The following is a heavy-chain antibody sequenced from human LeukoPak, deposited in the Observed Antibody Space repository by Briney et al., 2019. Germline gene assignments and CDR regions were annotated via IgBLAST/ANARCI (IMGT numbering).Heavy chain of an antibody. D-gene: IGHD6-13*01. Sequence: GASVKVSCKVSGYTLTELSMYWGRQAPGKGLEWMGGFDPEDGDTIYAQKFQGRVTMTEDTSTDTAYMELSSPRSEDTAVYYCATYPKSSSSWYGSYFDYWGQGTLVTVSS. CDR3: ATYPKSSSSWYGSYFDY. J-gene: IGHJ4*02. V-gene: IGHV1-24*01. CDR2: FDPEDGDT. CDR1: GYTLTELS.